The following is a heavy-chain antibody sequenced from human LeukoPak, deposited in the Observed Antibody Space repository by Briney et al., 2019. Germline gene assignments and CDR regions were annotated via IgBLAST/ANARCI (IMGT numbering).Heavy chain of an antibody. CDR2: ISDNEGRT. CDR3: ARHDSFIPY. CDR1: EFTFNYYA. Sequence: GGSLRLSCAASEFTFNYYAMSWVRQAPGKGLEWVSGISDNEGRTYYTDSVKGRFTISRDKTKNTVFLQMHNLRADDTAVYFCARHDSFIPYWGQGALVTVSS. D-gene: IGHD5-18*01. V-gene: IGHV3-23*01. J-gene: IGHJ4*02.